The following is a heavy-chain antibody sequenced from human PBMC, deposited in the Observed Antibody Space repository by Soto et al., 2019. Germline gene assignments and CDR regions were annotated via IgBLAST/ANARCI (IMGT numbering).Heavy chain of an antibody. CDR1: SGSLSSTMYS. Sequence: SETLSLTCTVSSGSLSSTMYSWDWIRQPPGKGLEWIGSIYYSGYTYYNPSLKSRVTISVDTSKNQFSLKLSSVTAADTAVYYCARHNGPLYVGYYYDMDVWGQGTTVTVSS. J-gene: IGHJ6*02. D-gene: IGHD3-16*01. CDR3: ARHNGPLYVGYYYDMDV. CDR2: IYYSGYT. V-gene: IGHV4-39*01.